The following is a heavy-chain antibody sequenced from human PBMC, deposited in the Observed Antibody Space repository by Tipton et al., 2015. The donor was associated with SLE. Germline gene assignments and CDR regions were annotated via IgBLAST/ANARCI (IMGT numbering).Heavy chain of an antibody. CDR3: AQRGDIVVVPAAIDY. Sequence: SLRLSCAASGFTFSSYWMHWVRQAPGKGLVWVSRINSDGSSTSYADSVKGRFTISRDNAKNTLYLQMNSLRAEDTAVYYCAQRGDIVVVPAAIDYWGQGTLVTVSS. CDR1: GFTFSSYW. D-gene: IGHD2-2*02. J-gene: IGHJ4*02. CDR2: INSDGSST. V-gene: IGHV3-74*01.